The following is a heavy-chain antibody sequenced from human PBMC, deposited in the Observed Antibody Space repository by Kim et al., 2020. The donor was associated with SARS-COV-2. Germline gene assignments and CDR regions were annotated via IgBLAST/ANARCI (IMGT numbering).Heavy chain of an antibody. J-gene: IGHJ4*02. Sequence: SVKVSCKASGGTFSSYAISWVRQAPGQGLEWMGGIIPIFGTANYAQKFQGRVTITADESTSTAYMELSSLRSEDTAVYYCDVPYCGGDCYVPGAYFDYWGQGTLVTVSS. CDR2: IIPIFGTA. CDR1: GGTFSSYA. CDR3: DVPYCGGDCYVPGAYFDY. D-gene: IGHD2-21*02. V-gene: IGHV1-69*13.